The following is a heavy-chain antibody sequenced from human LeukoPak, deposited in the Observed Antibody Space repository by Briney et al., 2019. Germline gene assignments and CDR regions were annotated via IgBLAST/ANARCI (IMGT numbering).Heavy chain of an antibody. CDR3: ARDRTTVVTPGYCYYGMDV. D-gene: IGHD4-23*01. J-gene: IGHJ6*02. CDR2: IIPIFGTA. CDR1: GGTFSSYA. Sequence: SVKVSCKASGGTFSSYAISWVRQAPGQGLEWMGGIIPIFGTANYAQKFQGRVTITADESTSTAYMELSSLRSEDTAVYYCARDRTTVVTPGYCYYGMDVWGQGTTVTVSS. V-gene: IGHV1-69*13.